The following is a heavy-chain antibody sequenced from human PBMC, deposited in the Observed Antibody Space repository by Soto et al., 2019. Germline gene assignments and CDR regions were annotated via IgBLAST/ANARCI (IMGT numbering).Heavy chain of an antibody. D-gene: IGHD5-12*01. CDR2: VKDGGST. CDR3: ARGQEGIVATH. CDR1: GGSLTGYY. V-gene: IGHV4-34*01. Sequence: QVQLQQWGAGLLKPSETLSLTCTVNGGSLTGYYWSWIRQPPGKGLEWIGEVKDGGSTNYSPSLRGRVAISAEPSKNHFSLRLNSVTAADTAVYFCARGQEGIVATHWDQGALVTVSS. J-gene: IGHJ4*02.